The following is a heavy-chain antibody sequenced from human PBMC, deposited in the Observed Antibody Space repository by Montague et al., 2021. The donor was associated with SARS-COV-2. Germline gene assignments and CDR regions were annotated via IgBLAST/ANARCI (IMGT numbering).Heavy chain of an antibody. D-gene: IGHD1-26*01. CDR2: ISYDATTY. Sequence: SLRLSCAVSGFTFSSYPMHWVRQAPGKGLEWLAVISYDATTYYHADSVRGRFSISRDDTQSTLYLQMHSLRAEDTVIYYCARDNVRGSPDYLDYWGQGTLVTVSS. CDR3: ARDNVRGSPDYLDY. J-gene: IGHJ4*02. V-gene: IGHV3-30*04. CDR1: GFTFSSYP.